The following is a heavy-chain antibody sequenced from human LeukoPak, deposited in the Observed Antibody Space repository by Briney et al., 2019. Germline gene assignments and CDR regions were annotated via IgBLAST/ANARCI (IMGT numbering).Heavy chain of an antibody. J-gene: IGHJ6*02. Sequence: PPETLSLTCAVYGGSFSGYYWSWIRQPPGKGLEWIGEINHSGSTNYNPSLKSRVTISVDTSKNQFSLRLSSVTAADTAVYYCARGLVTTYYYYGMDVWGQGTTVTVSS. CDR3: ARGLVTTYYYYGMDV. V-gene: IGHV4-34*01. CDR1: GGSFSGYY. D-gene: IGHD4-11*01. CDR2: INHSGST.